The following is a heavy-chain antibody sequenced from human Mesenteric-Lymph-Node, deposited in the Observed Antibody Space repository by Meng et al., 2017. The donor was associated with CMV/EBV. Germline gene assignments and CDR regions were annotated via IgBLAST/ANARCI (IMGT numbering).Heavy chain of an antibody. CDR2: ISSSSTI. CDR1: GFTFSSYS. J-gene: IGHJ5*02. D-gene: IGHD3-16*01. V-gene: IGHV3-23*01. CDR3: AKDPATGWGDWFDP. Sequence: GESLKISCAASGFTFSSYSMSWVRQAPGEGLEWVSSISSSSTIYYADSVKGRFTISRDNSKNTLYLQMDSLRADDTAVYYCAKDPATGWGDWFDPWGQGTLVTVSS.